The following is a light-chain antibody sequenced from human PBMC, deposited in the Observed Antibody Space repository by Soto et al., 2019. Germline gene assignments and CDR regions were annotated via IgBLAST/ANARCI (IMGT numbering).Light chain of an antibody. CDR3: QQYDSSPRT. CDR1: QSLSSSS. CDR2: GAS. V-gene: IGKV3-20*01. J-gene: IGKJ1*01. Sequence: EVVLTQSPVTLSLSPGERATPSCRASQSLSSSSLAWYQQKPGQAPRLLISGASSRAADIPDRFSGSGSGTDFTLTINRREPADFAGYYCQQYDSSPRTFGQGTKVDIK.